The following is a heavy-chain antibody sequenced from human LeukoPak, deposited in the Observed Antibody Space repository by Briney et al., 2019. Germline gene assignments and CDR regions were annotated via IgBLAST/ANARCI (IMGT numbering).Heavy chain of an antibody. J-gene: IGHJ4*02. CDR1: GGSISSYY. Sequence: SETLSLTCTVSGGSISSYYWSWIRQPPGKGLEWIGYIYYSGSTNYNPSLKSRVTISVDTSKNQFSLKLSSVTAADTAMYYCARDHHFWSGYREFDYWGQGTLVTVSS. D-gene: IGHD3-3*02. V-gene: IGHV4-59*01. CDR2: IYYSGST. CDR3: ARDHHFWSGYREFDY.